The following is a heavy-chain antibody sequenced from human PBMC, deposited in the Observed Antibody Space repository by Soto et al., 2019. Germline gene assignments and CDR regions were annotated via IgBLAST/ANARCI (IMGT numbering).Heavy chain of an antibody. Sequence: SGPTLVNPTPTLTLTCTISGFSLKTNGVGVGWIRQPPVKSLEWLAIIYCDDDKRYSPSLKSRFTITKDTSKNQVVLTITNMDPVDTATFYCAHRRARNDIAAFDYWGQGTLVTVSS. D-gene: IGHD6-25*01. CDR1: GFSLKTNGVG. V-gene: IGHV2-5*02. CDR2: IYCDDDK. J-gene: IGHJ4*02. CDR3: AHRRARNDIAAFDY.